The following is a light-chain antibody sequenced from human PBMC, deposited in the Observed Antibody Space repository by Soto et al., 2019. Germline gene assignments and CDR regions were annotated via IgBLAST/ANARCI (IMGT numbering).Light chain of an antibody. CDR1: SSDVGGYNY. CDR3: SSYTISRTYV. CDR2: EVS. V-gene: IGLV2-14*01. Sequence: QSALTQPASVSGSPGQSITISCTGTSSDVGGYNYVSWYQQNPGKAPKLMIYEVSNRPSGVSNRFSGSKSGNMASLTISGLQAEDEADYYCSSYTISRTYVFGTGTKVAVL. J-gene: IGLJ1*01.